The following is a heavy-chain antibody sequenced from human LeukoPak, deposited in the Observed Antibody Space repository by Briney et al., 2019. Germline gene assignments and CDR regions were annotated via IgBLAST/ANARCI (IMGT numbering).Heavy chain of an antibody. Sequence: KPSETLSLTCAVYGGSFSGYYWSWIRQPPGKGLEWIGEINHSGSTNYKPSLKSRVTISVDTSKNQFSLKLNSVTAADTAVYYCARGSPYQKWGQGTLVTVSS. V-gene: IGHV4-34*01. CDR3: ARGSPYQK. CDR1: GGSFSGYY. CDR2: INHSGST. J-gene: IGHJ4*02.